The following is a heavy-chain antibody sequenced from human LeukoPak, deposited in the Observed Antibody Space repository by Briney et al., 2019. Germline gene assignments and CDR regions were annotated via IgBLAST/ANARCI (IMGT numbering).Heavy chain of an antibody. Sequence: PGGSLRLSCAASGFTFSSYAMSWVRQAPGKGLEWVSAISGSGGSTYYADSVKGRFTISRDNAKNSLYLQMNSLRAEDTAVYYCARDKRYGSGSLDYWGQGTLVTVSS. J-gene: IGHJ4*02. CDR1: GFTFSSYA. D-gene: IGHD3-10*01. CDR3: ARDKRYGSGSLDY. CDR2: ISGSGGST. V-gene: IGHV3-23*01.